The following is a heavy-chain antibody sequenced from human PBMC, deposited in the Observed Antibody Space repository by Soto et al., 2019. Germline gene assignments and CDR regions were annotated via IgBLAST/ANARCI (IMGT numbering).Heavy chain of an antibody. D-gene: IGHD3-10*01. J-gene: IGHJ6*02. V-gene: IGHV3-48*03. CDR1: GFTFSTYE. CDR3: ARGDYYGLGSTYGMDV. Sequence: SLRLSCAVSGFTFSTYEMNWVRQAPGKGLEWVSDISRSGSTRYYADSVKGRFTISRDNAKNSLYLQMNSLRAEDTAVYYCARGDYYGLGSTYGMDVWGQGTTVTVSS. CDR2: ISRSGSTR.